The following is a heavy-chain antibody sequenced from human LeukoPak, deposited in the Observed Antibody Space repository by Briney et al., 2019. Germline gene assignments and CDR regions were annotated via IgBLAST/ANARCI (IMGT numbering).Heavy chain of an antibody. CDR3: ARDTQYSFDY. V-gene: IGHV3-23*01. CDR2: ISGSDGST. CDR1: GFTFSNYA. Sequence: PGGSLRLSCAASGFTFSNYAMSWVRQAPGKGLEWVSAISGSDGSTFYADSVKGRFTISRENSQNTLYLQMDSLRAEDTAVYYCARDTQYSFDYWGQGTLVTVSS. D-gene: IGHD2/OR15-2a*01. J-gene: IGHJ4*02.